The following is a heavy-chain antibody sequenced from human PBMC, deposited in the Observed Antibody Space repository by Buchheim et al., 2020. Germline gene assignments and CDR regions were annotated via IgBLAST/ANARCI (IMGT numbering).Heavy chain of an antibody. V-gene: IGHV1-69*14. CDR3: ARQFAYESSGYYFYY. D-gene: IGHD3-22*01. Sequence: QVQLVQSGPEVKKPGSSVRVSCKTSGDIFSNYAISWVRQAPGQGLQWVGGIIPLFGTANYAPKFQGRVTITADKYTTTVDMELRSVRYEDAAMYYCARQFAYESSGYYFYYWGQGTL. CDR2: IIPLFGTA. CDR1: GDIFSNYA. J-gene: IGHJ4*02.